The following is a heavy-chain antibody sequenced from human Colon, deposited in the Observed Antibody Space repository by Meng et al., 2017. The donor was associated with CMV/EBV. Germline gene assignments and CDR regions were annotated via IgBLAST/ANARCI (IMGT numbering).Heavy chain of an antibody. D-gene: IGHD1-7*01. CDR2: MNPTGTAT. V-gene: IGHV1-46*01. Sequence: QVQLVQSGAEVNQPGVSVKVSCKATGSTFTNYHMHWMRQAPGQRLEWMAIMNPTGTATSYAQKFQGRLTMSRDTSTSTVYMELTSLRSDDTAVYYCVREGQIRAGTTVFFQHWGQGTLVTVSS. CDR3: VREGQIRAGTTVFFQH. J-gene: IGHJ1*01. CDR1: GSTFTNYH.